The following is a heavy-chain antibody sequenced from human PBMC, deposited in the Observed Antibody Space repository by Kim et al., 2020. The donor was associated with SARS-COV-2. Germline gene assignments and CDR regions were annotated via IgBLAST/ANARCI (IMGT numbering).Heavy chain of an antibody. CDR3: ARAREAGRPWGFDP. Sequence: GGSLRLSCAASGFTFSTYWMHWVRQAPGRGLVWVSRINNDGSSTSYADSVKGRFTISRDNAKNTLYLQMNSLRAEDTAVYYCARAREAGRPWGFDPWGQGTLVTVSS. CDR1: GFTFSTYW. CDR2: INNDGSST. D-gene: IGHD7-27*01. J-gene: IGHJ5*02. V-gene: IGHV3-74*01.